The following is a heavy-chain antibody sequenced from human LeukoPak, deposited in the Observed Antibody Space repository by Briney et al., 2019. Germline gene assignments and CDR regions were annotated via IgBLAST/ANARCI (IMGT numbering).Heavy chain of an antibody. CDR1: GYSFTSYW. CDR2: IYPGDSDT. V-gene: IGHV5-51*01. D-gene: IGHD6-13*01. CDR3: ARGHSSSWYFFDY. J-gene: IGHJ4*02. Sequence: GESLKISCKGSGYSFTSYWIGWVRQMPGKGVELMGIIYPGDSDTRYSPSFQGQVTISADKSISTAYLQWSSLKASDTAMYYCARGHSSSWYFFDYWGQGTLVTVSS.